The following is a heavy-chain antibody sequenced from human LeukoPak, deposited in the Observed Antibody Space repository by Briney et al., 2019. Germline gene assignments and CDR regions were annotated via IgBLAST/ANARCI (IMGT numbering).Heavy chain of an antibody. Sequence: GGSLRLSCAASGFTFSRYWMSWVRQAPGKGLEWVASINQDESAKFYVDSVKGRFTISRDNSKNTLFLHMNSLRAEDTAVYSCAKGYYGSGSYGWFDYWGQGTLVTVSS. CDR1: GFTFSRYW. J-gene: IGHJ4*02. D-gene: IGHD3-10*01. CDR3: AKGYYGSGSYGWFDY. V-gene: IGHV3-7*03. CDR2: INQDESAK.